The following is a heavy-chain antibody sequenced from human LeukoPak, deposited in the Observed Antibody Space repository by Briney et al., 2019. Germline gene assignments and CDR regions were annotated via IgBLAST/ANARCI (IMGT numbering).Heavy chain of an antibody. V-gene: IGHV3-30*18. CDR2: ISYDGSNK. Sequence: GGSLRLSCAASGFTFSGYGMHWVRQAPGKGLEWVALISYDGSNKYHADSVKGRFTISRDNSKNTLYLQMNSLRAEDTAVYYCAKDLDEYYYYGMDVWGQGTTVTVSS. CDR3: AKDLDEYYYYGMDV. J-gene: IGHJ6*02. CDR1: GFTFSGYG.